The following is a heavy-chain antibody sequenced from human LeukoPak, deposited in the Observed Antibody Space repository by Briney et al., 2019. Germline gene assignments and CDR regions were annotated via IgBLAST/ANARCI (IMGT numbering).Heavy chain of an antibody. CDR1: GFTFSSYA. J-gene: IGHJ4*02. CDR2: ISGSGGST. Sequence: PGGSLRLSCAASGFTFSSYAMSWVRQAPGKGLEWVSAISGSGGSTYYADSVKGRFTISRDNSKNTLYLQMNSLRAEDTAVYYCARDVRQSLVRYFDYWGQGTLVTVSS. V-gene: IGHV3-23*01. CDR3: ARDVRQSLVRYFDY. D-gene: IGHD6-19*01.